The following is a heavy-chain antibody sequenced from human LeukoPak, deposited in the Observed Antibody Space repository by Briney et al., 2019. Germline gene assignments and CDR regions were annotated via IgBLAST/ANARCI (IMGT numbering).Heavy chain of an antibody. CDR3: ARTRGRLGYYYYYMDV. CDR1: GYTFTGYY. CDR2: INPNSGGT. D-gene: IGHD6-19*01. Sequence: GASVKVSCKASGYTFTGYYMHWVRQAPGQGLEWMGRINPNSGGTNYAQKFQGRVTMTRDTSISTAYMELSRLRSDDTAVYYCARTRGRLGYYYYYMDVWGKGTTVTVS. V-gene: IGHV1-2*06. J-gene: IGHJ6*03.